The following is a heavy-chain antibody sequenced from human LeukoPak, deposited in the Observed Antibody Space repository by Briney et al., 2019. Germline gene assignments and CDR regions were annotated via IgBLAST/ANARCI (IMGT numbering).Heavy chain of an antibody. CDR2: IYYSGSS. J-gene: IGHJ4*02. D-gene: IGHD1-26*01. CDR3: ARQGAVGATGFDF. CDR1: GDSISGISYY. V-gene: IGHV4-39*01. Sequence: PSETLSLTCSVSGDSISGISYYWGWIRQPPGKGLEWIGKIYYSGSSYNNPFLESRVVISLDTSRNQFSLKLTSVTATDTAVYYCARQGAVGATGFDFWGQGILVTVSS.